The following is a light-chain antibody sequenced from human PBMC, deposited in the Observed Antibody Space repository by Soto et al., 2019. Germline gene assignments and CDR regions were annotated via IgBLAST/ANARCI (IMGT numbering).Light chain of an antibody. V-gene: IGKV3-15*01. Sequence: EKVMTQSPATLSVSPGERATLSCGASQSVRSNVAWYQQKPGQPPRLLIYDASTRATGIPSRFSGSGSGTEFTLTTSSLEPEDFAVYYCQQYGSSGTFGQGTKVDIK. CDR1: QSVRSN. CDR3: QQYGSSGT. J-gene: IGKJ1*01. CDR2: DAS.